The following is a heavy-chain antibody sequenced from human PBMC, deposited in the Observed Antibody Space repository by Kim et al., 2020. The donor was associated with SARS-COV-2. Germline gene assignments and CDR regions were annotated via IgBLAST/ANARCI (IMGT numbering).Heavy chain of an antibody. Sequence: GSLRLSCAASGFTFSSYGMHWVRQAPGKGLEYVSGISNNGGSTYYVNSVKGRFTISRDNSKNTLYLQMGSLRAEDMAVYYCARPNGGYDYWGQGTLVTVSS. CDR1: GFTFSSYG. CDR2: ISNNGGST. CDR3: ARPNGGYDY. V-gene: IGHV3-64*01. J-gene: IGHJ4*02. D-gene: IGHD5-12*01.